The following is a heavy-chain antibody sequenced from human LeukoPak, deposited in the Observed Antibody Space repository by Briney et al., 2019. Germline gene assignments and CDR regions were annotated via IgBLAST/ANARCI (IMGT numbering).Heavy chain of an antibody. CDR1: GGSISSSSYY. Sequence: EXXSLTCTVSGGSISSSSYYWGWIRQPPGKGLEWIGSIYYSGSTYYNPSLKSRVTISVDTSKNQFSLKLSSVTAADTAVYYCARPWNRASLDAFDIWGQGTMVTVSS. D-gene: IGHD1-1*01. V-gene: IGHV4-39*01. CDR2: IYYSGST. CDR3: ARPWNRASLDAFDI. J-gene: IGHJ3*02.